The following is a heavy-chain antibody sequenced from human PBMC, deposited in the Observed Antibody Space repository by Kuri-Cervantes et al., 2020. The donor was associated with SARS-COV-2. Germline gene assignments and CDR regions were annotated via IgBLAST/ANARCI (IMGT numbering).Heavy chain of an antibody. D-gene: IGHD5-18*01. J-gene: IGHJ4*02. V-gene: IGHV1-3*01. CDR3: AREDRTDTVDY. CDR2: IIPVLQII. CDR1: GYTFTSYA. Sequence: ASVKVSCKASGYTFTSYAMHWVRQAPGQRLEWMGGIIPVLQIIKYAQRFQGRVTITADTSASTVYMDLSSLRAEDTAVYYCAREDRTDTVDYWGQGTLVTVSS.